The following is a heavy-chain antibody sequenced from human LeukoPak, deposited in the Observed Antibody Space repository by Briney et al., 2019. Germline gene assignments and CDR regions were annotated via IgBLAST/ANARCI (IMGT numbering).Heavy chain of an antibody. CDR1: GFTFSDYY. CDR2: ISSSGSTI. V-gene: IGHV3-11*01. J-gene: IGHJ4*02. CDR3: ARELFDYDILTGYYYYFDY. Sequence: KPGGSLRLSCAASGFTFSDYYMSWIRQAPGKGLEWVSYISSSGSTIYYADSVKGRFTISRDNAKNSLYLQMNSLRAEDTAVYYCARELFDYDILTGYYYYFDYWGQGTLVTVSS. D-gene: IGHD3-9*01.